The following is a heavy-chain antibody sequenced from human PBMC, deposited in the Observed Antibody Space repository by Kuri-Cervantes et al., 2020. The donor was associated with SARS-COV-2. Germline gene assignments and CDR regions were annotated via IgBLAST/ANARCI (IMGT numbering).Heavy chain of an antibody. CDR1: GLTFSSYA. Sequence: GESLKISCAASGLTFSSYAMHWVRQAPGKGLEWVAVISYDGSNKYYADSVKGRFTISRDNSKNTLYLQMNSLRAEDTAVYYCVREKGGWLQGDYWGQGTLVTVSS. J-gene: IGHJ4*02. CDR2: ISYDGSNK. D-gene: IGHD5-24*01. V-gene: IGHV3-30-3*01. CDR3: VREKGGWLQGDY.